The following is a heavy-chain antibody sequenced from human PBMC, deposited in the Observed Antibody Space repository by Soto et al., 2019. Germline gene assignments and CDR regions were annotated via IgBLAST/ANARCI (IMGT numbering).Heavy chain of an antibody. D-gene: IGHD3-10*01. CDR3: ARMAETMVRGIMGGGMDV. J-gene: IGHJ6*02. Sequence: QVTLKESGPVLVKPTETLTLTCTVSGFSLSNARMGVSWIRQPPGKTLEWLAYIFSNDEKSYSTSLNSRLTISKDTSKSQVVLTMPNMDPVDTATYYCARMAETMVRGIMGGGMDVWGQGTTVTVSS. CDR1: GFSLSNARMG. CDR2: IFSNDEK. V-gene: IGHV2-26*01.